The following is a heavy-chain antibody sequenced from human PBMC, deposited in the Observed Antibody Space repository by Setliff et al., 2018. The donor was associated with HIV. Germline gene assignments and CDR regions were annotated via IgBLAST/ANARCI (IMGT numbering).Heavy chain of an antibody. CDR2: IYYSGSI. CDR1: AVPITTAYY. CDR3: ARDARWLQFPYFDY. V-gene: IGHV4-38-2*02. Sequence: SETLSLTCDVSAVPITTAYYWGWIRQPPGKGLEWIGNIYYSGSIYYNPSLKSRVTISVDTARNQFSLKLNSVTAADAAVYYCARDARWLQFPYFDYWGQGTLVTVSS. J-gene: IGHJ4*01. D-gene: IGHD5-12*01.